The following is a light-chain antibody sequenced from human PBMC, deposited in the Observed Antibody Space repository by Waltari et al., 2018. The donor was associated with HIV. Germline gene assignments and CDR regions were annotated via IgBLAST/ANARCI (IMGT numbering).Light chain of an antibody. Sequence: HSALTQPASVSGSPGQSITISCTVPPTDISDFNFVSWYQQSPGRAPNLIIFEVYSRPSGILDRFSGSKSGVTASLTISALRAEDEADYFCSSYSARGFVVFGGGTKVTVL. CDR3: SSYSARGFVV. V-gene: IGLV2-14*01. J-gene: IGLJ3*02. CDR2: EVY. CDR1: PTDISDFNF.